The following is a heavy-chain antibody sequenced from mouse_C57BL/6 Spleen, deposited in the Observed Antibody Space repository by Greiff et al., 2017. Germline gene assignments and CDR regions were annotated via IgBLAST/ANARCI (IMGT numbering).Heavy chain of an antibody. CDR3: ARAKTAQATDY. CDR1: GYSFTGYY. V-gene: IGHV1-42*01. D-gene: IGHD3-2*02. J-gene: IGHJ2*01. Sequence: DVQLQESGPELVKPGASVKISCKASGYSFTGYYMNWVKQSPEKSLEWIGEINPSTGGTTYNQKFKAKATLTVDKSSSTAYMQLKSLTSEDSAVYYCARAKTAQATDYWGQGTTLTVSS. CDR2: INPSTGGT.